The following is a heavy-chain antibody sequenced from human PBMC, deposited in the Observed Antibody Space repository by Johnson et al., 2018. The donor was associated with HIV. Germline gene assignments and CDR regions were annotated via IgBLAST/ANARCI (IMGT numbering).Heavy chain of an antibody. J-gene: IGHJ3*02. D-gene: IGHD3-22*01. CDR2: IRYDGSNK. Sequence: QVQLVESGGGVVQPGGSLRLSCAASEFTFSTYGMHWVRHAPGKGLEWVALIRYDGSNKYYADSVKGRFIISRDNSKNTLYLQMNSLRPDDTAVYFCAKEQPYYYDNRHAFDIWGQGTMVTVSS. V-gene: IGHV3-30*02. CDR1: EFTFSTYG. CDR3: AKEQPYYYDNRHAFDI.